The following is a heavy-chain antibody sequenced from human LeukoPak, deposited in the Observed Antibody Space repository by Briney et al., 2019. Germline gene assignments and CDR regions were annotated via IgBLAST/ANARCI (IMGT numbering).Heavy chain of an antibody. CDR3: AKVVEPLHPPGLCFDY. V-gene: IGHV3-23*01. J-gene: IGHJ4*02. CDR2: ISGSGGST. D-gene: IGHD1-1*01. CDR1: GFTFSSYA. Sequence: GGSLRLSCAASGFTFSSYAMGWVRQAPGKGLEWVSAISGSGGSTSYTDSVKGRFTISRDNSKNTLYLQMNSLRAEDTAVYYCAKVVEPLHPPGLCFDYWGQGTLVTVSS.